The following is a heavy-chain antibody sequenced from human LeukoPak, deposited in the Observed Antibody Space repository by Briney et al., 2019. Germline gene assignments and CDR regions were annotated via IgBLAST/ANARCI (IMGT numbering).Heavy chain of an antibody. CDR3: ARENYDSSYFDY. D-gene: IGHD3-22*01. Sequence: PSETLCLTCSVSGGSISSYYWSWIRQPPGKGLEWIGYIYYSGSTNYNPSLKSRATISVDTSKNQFSLKLSSVTAADTAVYYCARENYDSSYFDYWGQGTLVTVSS. J-gene: IGHJ4*02. CDR1: GGSISSYY. CDR2: IYYSGST. V-gene: IGHV4-59*01.